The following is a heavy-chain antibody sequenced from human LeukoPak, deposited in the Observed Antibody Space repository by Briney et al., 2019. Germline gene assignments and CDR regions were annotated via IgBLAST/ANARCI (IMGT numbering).Heavy chain of an antibody. CDR3: ATERYCSSSTCPNAFEV. CDR1: GFTFTKDW. V-gene: IGHV3-15*01. J-gene: IGHJ3*01. Sequence: GGSLRLSCAASGFTFTKDWMSWVRQAPGKGPEWVGRIKSKTDAETTDYAAPVKGRLTISRDDSKNTLFLQMNSLKTEDTAVYYCATERYCSSSTCPNAFEVWGQGTMVTVSS. CDR2: IKSKTDAETT. D-gene: IGHD2-2*01.